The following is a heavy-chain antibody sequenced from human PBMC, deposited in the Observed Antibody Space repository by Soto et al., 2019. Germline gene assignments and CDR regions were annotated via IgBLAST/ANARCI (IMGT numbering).Heavy chain of an antibody. CDR1: GGTFSSYA. J-gene: IGHJ4*02. CDR2: IIPTFGTA. CDR3: ARDRPLNPFDY. Sequence: ASVKVSCKASGGTFSSYAISWVRQAPGQGLEWMGGIIPTFGTANYAQKFQGRVTITAEESTSTAYLELSSPRSEDRSVYYCARDRPLNPFDYWGEGTLVTVSS. V-gene: IGHV1-69*13.